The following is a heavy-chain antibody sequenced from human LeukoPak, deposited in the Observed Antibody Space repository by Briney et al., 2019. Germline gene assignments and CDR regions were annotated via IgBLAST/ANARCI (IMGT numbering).Heavy chain of an antibody. CDR1: GHNSINYW. CDR2: IYPGDSDT. D-gene: IGHD6-19*01. J-gene: IGHJ4*01. Sequence: GESLKISCKGAGHNSINYWIAWVRQVPGKGLEWMGIIYPGDSDTRYSPSSQGQVTMSVNKSISAAYLQWSSLKASDTAMYYCARGESSGSIDHWGHGTLVTVSS. CDR3: ARGESSGSIDH. V-gene: IGHV5-51*01.